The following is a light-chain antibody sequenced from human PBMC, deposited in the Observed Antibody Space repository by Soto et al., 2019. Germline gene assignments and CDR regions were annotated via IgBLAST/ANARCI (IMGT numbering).Light chain of an antibody. CDR3: LQDYNYLWT. CDR1: QDIKTE. J-gene: IGKJ1*01. V-gene: IGKV1-6*01. Sequence: IQVTQSPSSLSASVGDRVTITCRASQDIKTELAWYQQKPGQAPKLLIYAASRLQSGIPSRFSGSGSGTDFTLTISSLQPEDFATYYCLQDYNYLWTFGQGTKVEIK. CDR2: AAS.